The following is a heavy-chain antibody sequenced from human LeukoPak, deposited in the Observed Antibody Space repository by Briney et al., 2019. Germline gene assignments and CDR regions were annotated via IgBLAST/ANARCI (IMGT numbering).Heavy chain of an antibody. CDR1: GGSISSSNW. CDR2: IYHSGST. V-gene: IGHV4-4*02. CDR3: ARVMGYYDILTGYYLYGMDV. Sequence: PSGTLSLTCAVSGGSISSSNWWSWVRQPPGKGLEWIGEIYHSGSTYYNPSLKSRVTISVDTSKNQFSLKLSSVTAADTAVYYCARVMGYYDILTGYYLYGMDVWGQGTTVTVSS. J-gene: IGHJ6*02. D-gene: IGHD3-9*01.